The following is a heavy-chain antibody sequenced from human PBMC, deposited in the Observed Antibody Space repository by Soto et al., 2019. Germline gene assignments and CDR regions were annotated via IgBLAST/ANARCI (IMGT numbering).Heavy chain of an antibody. CDR3: AHRTTTVTWWFDP. V-gene: IGHV2-5*02. J-gene: IGHJ5*02. Sequence: QITLKESGPTLVTPTQTLTLTCTFSGFSLTTSGVGVGWIRQPPGTPLEWLALIYWDDDTRYSPALTSRLAITKDTSKNQVVLTMCLIDPADTGTYFCAHRTTTVTWWFDPWGQGTLVTVSS. D-gene: IGHD4-17*01. CDR1: GFSLTTSGVG. CDR2: IYWDDDT.